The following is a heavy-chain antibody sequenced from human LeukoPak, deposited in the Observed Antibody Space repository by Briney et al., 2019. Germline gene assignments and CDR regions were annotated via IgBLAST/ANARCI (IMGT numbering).Heavy chain of an antibody. V-gene: IGHV3-74*01. J-gene: IGHJ4*02. CDR3: ARGRPHGNDY. Sequence: PGGSLRLSCAASGFTFSDYVMSWVRQAPGKGLVWVSRIASDGSSTTYADSVKGRFSISRDNAKNTLYLQMNSLRVEDTAVYYCARGRPHGNDYWGQGTLVTVSS. D-gene: IGHD4-23*01. CDR2: IASDGSST. CDR1: GFTFSDYV.